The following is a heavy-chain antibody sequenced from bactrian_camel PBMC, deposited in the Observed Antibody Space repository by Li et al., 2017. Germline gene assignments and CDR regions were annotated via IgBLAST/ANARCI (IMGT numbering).Heavy chain of an antibody. CDR3: AADWVSDGVSCRNLIGDGLLPYVNSDY. Sequence: VQLVESGGGVVQAGGSLRLSCAASGSGYAVSDNCWGWFRQAPGKEREGVAAIYRSDGTTYYADSVKGRFTISQDNVKNTVNLQMNSLKPEDTAMYYCAADWVSDGVSCRNLIGDGLLPYVNSDYWGQGTQVTVS. CDR2: IYRSDGTT. J-gene: IGHJ4*01. D-gene: IGHD6*01. CDR1: GSGYAVSDNC. V-gene: IGHV3S40*01.